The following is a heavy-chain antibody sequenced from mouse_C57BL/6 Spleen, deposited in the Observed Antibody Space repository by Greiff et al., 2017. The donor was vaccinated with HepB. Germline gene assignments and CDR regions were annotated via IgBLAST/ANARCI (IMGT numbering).Heavy chain of an antibody. J-gene: IGHJ4*01. CDR3: ARDYDYSYAMDY. D-gene: IGHD2-4*01. CDR1: GYAFSSYW. CDR2: IYPGDGDT. Sequence: QVQLQQSGAELVKPGASVKISCKASGYAFSSYWMNWVKQRPGKGLEWIGQIYPGDGDTNYNGKFKGKATLTADKSSSTAYMQLSSLTSEDSAVYFCARDYDYSYAMDYWGQGTSVTVSS. V-gene: IGHV1-80*01.